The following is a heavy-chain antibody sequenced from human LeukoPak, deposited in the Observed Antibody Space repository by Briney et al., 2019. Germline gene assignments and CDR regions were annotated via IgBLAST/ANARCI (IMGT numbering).Heavy chain of an antibody. CDR2: IIPIFGTA. V-gene: IGHV1-69*13. J-gene: IGHJ5*02. Sequence: ASVKVSCKASGGTFSSYAISWVRQAPGQGLEWMGGIIPIFGTANYAQKFQGRVTITADESTSTAYMELSRLRSDDTAVYYCARERTAARNWFDPWGQGTLVTVSS. CDR1: GGTFSSYA. D-gene: IGHD6-6*01. CDR3: ARERTAARNWFDP.